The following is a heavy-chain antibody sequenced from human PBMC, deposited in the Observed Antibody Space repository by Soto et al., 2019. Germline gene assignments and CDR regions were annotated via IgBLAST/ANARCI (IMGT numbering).Heavy chain of an antibody. D-gene: IGHD6-19*01. J-gene: IGHJ6*02. CDR1: GGTFSSYT. CDR3: ARLPYSSYGMDV. CDR2: IIPILGIA. V-gene: IGHV1-69*02. Sequence: QVQLVQSGAEVKKPGSSVKVSCKASGGTFSSYTISWVRQAPGQGLEWMGRIIPILGIANYAQKFQGRVTITADKSTSAAYMELSSLRSEDTAVYYCARLPYSSYGMDVWGQGTTVTVSS.